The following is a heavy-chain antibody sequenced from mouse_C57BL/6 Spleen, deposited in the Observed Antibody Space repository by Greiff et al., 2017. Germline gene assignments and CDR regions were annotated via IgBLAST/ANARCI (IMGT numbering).Heavy chain of an antibody. CDR1: GYTFTDYE. CDR2: IDPETGGT. V-gene: IGHV1-15*01. Sequence: QVQLQQSGAELVRPGASVTLSCKASGYTFTDYEMHWVKQTPVHGLEWIGAIDPETGGTAYNQKFKGKAILTADKSSSTAYMQLSSLTSEDSAVYYCAIWDYDLYAMDYWGQGTSVTVSS. D-gene: IGHD2-4*01. CDR3: AIWDYDLYAMDY. J-gene: IGHJ4*01.